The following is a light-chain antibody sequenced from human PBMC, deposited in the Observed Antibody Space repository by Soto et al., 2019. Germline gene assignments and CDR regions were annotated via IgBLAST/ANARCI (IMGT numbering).Light chain of an antibody. Sequence: ESLLTQSPGTLSLSPGERATLSCGASQSVTSTYLAWYQQKPGQAPRLLIYGASSRAIGIPDRLSGSVSGSEFILTINRLEPEDFAVYYCQQYGSSHTFGHGTRLEIK. V-gene: IGKV3-20*01. CDR1: QSVTSTY. CDR3: QQYGSSHT. CDR2: GAS. J-gene: IGKJ5*01.